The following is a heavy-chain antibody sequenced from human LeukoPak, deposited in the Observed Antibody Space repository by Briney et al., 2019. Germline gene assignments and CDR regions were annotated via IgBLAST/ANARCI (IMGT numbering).Heavy chain of an antibody. CDR1: GFTLSNYS. V-gene: IGHV3-21*04. D-gene: IGHD3-10*01. J-gene: IGHJ4*02. CDR2: ISSSSSYI. CDR3: AKSKFPFDADGWHGYFDF. Sequence: GGSLRLSCAASGFTLSNYSMNWVRQAPGKGLEWVASISSSSSYIYYADSVKGRFTISRDNSRDTLLMQMYSLRADDTAVYYCAKSKFPFDADGWHGYFDFWGQGTLVTVSS.